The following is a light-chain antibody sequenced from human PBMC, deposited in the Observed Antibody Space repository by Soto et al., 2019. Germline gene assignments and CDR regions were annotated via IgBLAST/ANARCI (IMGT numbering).Light chain of an antibody. Sequence: DIQMTQSPSTLSASVGDRVTITCRASQNITKWLAWHQQKPGKAPKLLIYKASSLESGVPPRFSGSGSGSEFTHTISSLQPDDFATYYCQQYSTSSWAFGQGTKVEIK. CDR2: KAS. CDR3: QQYSTSSWA. CDR1: QNITKW. V-gene: IGKV1-5*03. J-gene: IGKJ1*01.